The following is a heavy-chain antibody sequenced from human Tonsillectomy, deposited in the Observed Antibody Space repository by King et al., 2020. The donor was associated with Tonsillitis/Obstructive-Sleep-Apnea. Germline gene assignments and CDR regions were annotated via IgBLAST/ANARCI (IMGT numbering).Heavy chain of an antibody. CDR1: VGPIIGSS. CDR2: TISVGRP. J-gene: IGHJ2*01. D-gene: IGHD3-22*01. CDR3: ARDPHPTYYYDSSGYYWGDWYFDL. Sequence: VQLQESGPGLVKPSETLSLTCTVPVGPIIGSSWSWIRKPPGKGLNWFGYTISVGRPNYNPPPKSRSTLSVDTSKNQFSLKLSSVTAADTAVYYCARDPHPTYYYDSSGYYWGDWYFDLWGRGTLVTVSS. V-gene: IGHV4-59*01.